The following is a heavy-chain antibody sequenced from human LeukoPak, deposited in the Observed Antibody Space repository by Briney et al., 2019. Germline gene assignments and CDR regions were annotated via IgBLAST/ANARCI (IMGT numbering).Heavy chain of an antibody. CDR2: IYYSGST. CDR3: ARSYSSSGYYHYYMDV. CDR1: GGSISSGGYY. J-gene: IGHJ6*03. D-gene: IGHD6-6*01. Sequence: PSETLSLTCTVSGGSISSGGYYWSWIRQHPGKGLEWIGYIYYSGSTYYNPSLKSRVTISVDTSKNQFSLKLTSVTAADTAVYYCARSYSSSGYYHYYMDVWGKGTTVTVSS. V-gene: IGHV4-31*03.